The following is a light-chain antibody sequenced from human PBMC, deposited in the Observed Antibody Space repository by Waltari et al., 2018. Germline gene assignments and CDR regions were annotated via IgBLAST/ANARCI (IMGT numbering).Light chain of an antibody. CDR2: EVS. CDR3: SSYAGSKFWV. J-gene: IGLJ3*02. Sequence: QSALTQPPSASGSPGQSVTISCTGTSSDVGGYNYVSWFQQRPGKAPKVMIYEVSTRPAGVPDRVSGSKSGNTASLIVSGLQAEDEADYYCSSYAGSKFWVFGGGTKLTVL. V-gene: IGLV2-8*01. CDR1: SSDVGGYNY.